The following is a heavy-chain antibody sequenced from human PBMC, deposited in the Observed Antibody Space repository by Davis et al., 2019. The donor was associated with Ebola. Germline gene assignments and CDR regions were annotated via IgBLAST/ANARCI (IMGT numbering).Heavy chain of an antibody. CDR3: ARSRSCTNGVCYRGDWFDP. V-gene: IGHV4-39*01. CDR1: GGSISSSSYY. J-gene: IGHJ5*02. CDR2: IYYSGST. Sequence: MPGGSLRLSCTVSGGSISSSSYYWGWIRQPPGKGLEWIGSIYYSGSTYYNPSLKSRVTISVDTSKNQFSLKLSSVTAADTAVYYCARSRSCTNGVCYRGDWFDPWGQGTLVTVSS. D-gene: IGHD2-8*01.